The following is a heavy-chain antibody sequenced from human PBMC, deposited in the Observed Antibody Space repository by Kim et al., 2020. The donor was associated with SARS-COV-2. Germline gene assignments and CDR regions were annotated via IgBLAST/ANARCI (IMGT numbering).Heavy chain of an antibody. CDR1: GFTFSSYW. V-gene: IGHV3-74*01. CDR3: ARERGVRGGGFDY. D-gene: IGHD3-10*01. Sequence: GGSLRLSCAASGFTFSSYWMHWVRQAPGKGLVWVSRINSDGSSTSYADSVKGRFTISRDNAKNTLYLQMNSLRAEDTAVYYCARERGVRGGGFDYWGQGTLVTVSS. J-gene: IGHJ4*02. CDR2: INSDGSST.